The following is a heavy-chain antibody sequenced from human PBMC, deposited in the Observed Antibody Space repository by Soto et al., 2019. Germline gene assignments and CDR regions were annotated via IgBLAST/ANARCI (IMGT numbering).Heavy chain of an antibody. CDR2: IYGSGRT. Sequence: QVQLQESGPGLVKPSETLSLTCTVSGGSTTNYYWSWLRQPAGKGLEYIGRIYGSGRTNYNPSLKNRVTMSVSRNQMSLRLTSVTAADTAVYYCARDFDVNTALDYWYFDLWGRGALVTVSS. CDR1: GGSTTNYY. V-gene: IGHV4-4*07. J-gene: IGHJ2*01. CDR3: ARDFDVNTALDYWYFDL. D-gene: IGHD5-18*01.